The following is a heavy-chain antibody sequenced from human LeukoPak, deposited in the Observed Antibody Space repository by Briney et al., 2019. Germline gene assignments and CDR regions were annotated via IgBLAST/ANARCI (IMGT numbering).Heavy chain of an antibody. Sequence: PSETLSLTCTVSGDSISSYYWTWIRQPPGKGLEWIGYIYYTGSTNYNPSLKSRVTTSIDTSKNQFSLKVSSVTAADTAVYYCARTQYCSSTSCYFGYFDYWGQGTLVTVSS. J-gene: IGHJ4*02. CDR1: GDSISSYY. D-gene: IGHD2-2*01. CDR3: ARTQYCSSTSCYFGYFDY. V-gene: IGHV4-59*01. CDR2: IYYTGST.